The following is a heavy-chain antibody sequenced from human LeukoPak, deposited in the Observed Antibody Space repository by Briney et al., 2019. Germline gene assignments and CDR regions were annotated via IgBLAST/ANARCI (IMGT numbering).Heavy chain of an antibody. V-gene: IGHV1-2*06. Sequence: ASVKVSCKASGYTFTGYHIHWVRQAPGQGLEWMGRINPYSGDTNFAQKFQGRVTMTRVTSITTAYMDLSSLTPDDTAVYFCARDQGSLTRSWYTGYWGQGTQVTASS. J-gene: IGHJ4*02. D-gene: IGHD6-13*01. CDR1: GYTFTGYH. CDR3: ARDQGSLTRSWYTGY. CDR2: INPYSGDT.